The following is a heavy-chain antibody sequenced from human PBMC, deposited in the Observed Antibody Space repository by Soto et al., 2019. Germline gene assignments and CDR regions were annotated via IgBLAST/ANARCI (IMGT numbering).Heavy chain of an antibody. CDR1: GGSFSGYY. Sequence: SETLSLTCGVYGGSFSGYYWSRIRQPPGKGLEWIGEINHSGSTNYNPSLKSRVTISVDTSKNQFSLKLSSVTAADTAVYYCARVQIYYGSGSYRYYYYYMDVWGKGTTVTVSS. D-gene: IGHD3-10*01. CDR3: ARVQIYYGSGSYRYYYYYMDV. J-gene: IGHJ6*03. V-gene: IGHV4-34*01. CDR2: INHSGST.